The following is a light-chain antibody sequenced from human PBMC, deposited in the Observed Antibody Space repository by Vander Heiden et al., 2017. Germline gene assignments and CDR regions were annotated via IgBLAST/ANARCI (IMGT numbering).Light chain of an antibody. CDR2: KVS. CDR3: MQSTHWPWT. CDR1: QSLVDSDGNTY. V-gene: IGKV2-30*01. J-gene: IGKJ1*01. Sequence: EVVMTPSPFSLPVTLGQPASISCRSSQSLVDSDGNTYLNWFQQRPGQSPRRVIAKVSNRGCGLPDGFSGSGSGTDFTLKLSRVEAEDAGVYYCMQSTHWPWTFGQGTKVEIK.